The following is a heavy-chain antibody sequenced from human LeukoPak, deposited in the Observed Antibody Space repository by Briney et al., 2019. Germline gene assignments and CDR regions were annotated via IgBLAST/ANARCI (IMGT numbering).Heavy chain of an antibody. Sequence: PGGSLRLSCAASGFTVSSNYMSWVRQAPGKGLEWVSVIHSGGSTYYADSVKGRFTISRDNSKNTLYLQMNSLRAEDTAVYYCAREVWELRGVFDYWGQGTLVTVSS. V-gene: IGHV3-53*01. J-gene: IGHJ4*02. CDR2: IHSGGST. D-gene: IGHD1-26*01. CDR3: AREVWELRGVFDY. CDR1: GFTVSSNY.